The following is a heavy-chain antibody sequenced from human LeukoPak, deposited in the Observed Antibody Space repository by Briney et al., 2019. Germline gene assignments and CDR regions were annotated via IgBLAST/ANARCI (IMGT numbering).Heavy chain of an antibody. CDR3: ARDLYSSSWLNYHYFDY. V-gene: IGHV3-21*01. CDR2: ISSSSSYI. Sequence: GGSLRLSCAASGFTFSSYEMNWVRQAPGKGLEWVSAISSSSSYIYYADSGKGRFTTSRDNSKNSLYLQMNRLRAEDTAVYYCARDLYSSSWLNYHYFDYWGQGALVTVSS. J-gene: IGHJ4*02. D-gene: IGHD6-13*01. CDR1: GFTFSSYE.